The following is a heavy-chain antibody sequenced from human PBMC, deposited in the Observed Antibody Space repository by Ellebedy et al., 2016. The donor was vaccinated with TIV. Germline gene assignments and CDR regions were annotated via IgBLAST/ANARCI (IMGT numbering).Heavy chain of an antibody. Sequence: MPGGSLRLSCTVSGGSISSYYWSWIRQPPGKGLEWIGYIYYSGNTNYNPSLKSRVTISVDTSKNQFSLKLSSVTAADTAVYYCARHNSGYVDYWGQGTLVTVSS. D-gene: IGHD2/OR15-2a*01. V-gene: IGHV4-59*08. CDR3: ARHNSGYVDY. CDR2: IYYSGNT. CDR1: GGSISSYY. J-gene: IGHJ4*02.